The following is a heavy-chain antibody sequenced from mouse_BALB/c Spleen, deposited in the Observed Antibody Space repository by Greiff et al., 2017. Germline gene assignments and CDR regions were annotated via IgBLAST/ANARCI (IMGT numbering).Heavy chain of an antibody. CDR2: ISYSGST. CDR1: GYSITSDYA. V-gene: IGHV3-2*02. Sequence: EVQGVESGPGLVKPSQSLSLTCTVTGYSITSDYAWNWIRQFPGNKLEWMGYISYSGSTSYNPSLKSRISITRDTSKNQFFLQLNSVTTEDTATYYCARDTTVVAIYWYFDVWGAGTTVTVSS. CDR3: ARDTTVVAIYWYFDV. J-gene: IGHJ1*01. D-gene: IGHD1-1*01.